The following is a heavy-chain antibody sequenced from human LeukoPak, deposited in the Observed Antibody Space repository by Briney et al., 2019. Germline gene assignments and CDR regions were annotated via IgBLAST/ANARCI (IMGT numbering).Heavy chain of an antibody. V-gene: IGHV4-59*01. J-gene: IGHJ6*02. CDR1: GGSISSYY. CDR3: ARYSGYELFYYYYGMDV. Sequence: PSETLSLTCTVSGGSISSYYWSWIRQPPGKGLEWIGYIYYSGSTNYNPSHKSRVTISVDTSKNQFSLKLSSVTAADTAVYYCARYSGYELFYYYYGMDVWGQGTTVTVSS. D-gene: IGHD5-12*01. CDR2: IYYSGST.